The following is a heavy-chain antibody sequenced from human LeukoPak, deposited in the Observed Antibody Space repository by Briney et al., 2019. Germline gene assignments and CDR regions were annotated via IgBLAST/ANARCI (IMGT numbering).Heavy chain of an antibody. Sequence: ASVKVSCKASGYTFTSCGISWVRQAPGQGLEWMGWISAYNGNTNYAQKLQGRVTMITDTSMSTAYMELRSLRSDDTAVYYCARDHYYDSSGYYGLFGYWGQGTLVTVSS. CDR2: ISAYNGNT. CDR3: ARDHYYDSSGYYGLFGY. V-gene: IGHV1-18*01. D-gene: IGHD3-22*01. CDR1: GYTFTSCG. J-gene: IGHJ4*02.